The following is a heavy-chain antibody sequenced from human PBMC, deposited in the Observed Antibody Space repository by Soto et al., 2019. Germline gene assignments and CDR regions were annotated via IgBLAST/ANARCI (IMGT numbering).Heavy chain of an antibody. Sequence: SETLSLTCTVSGGSISSGGYYWSWIRQHPGKGLEWIGYIYYSGSTYYNPSLKSRVTISVDTSKNQFSPKLSSVTAADTAVYYCARGAATQDIVVVPAAPLFDYWGQGTLVTVSS. CDR2: IYYSGST. J-gene: IGHJ4*02. CDR1: GGSISSGGYY. V-gene: IGHV4-31*03. D-gene: IGHD2-2*01. CDR3: ARGAATQDIVVVPAAPLFDY.